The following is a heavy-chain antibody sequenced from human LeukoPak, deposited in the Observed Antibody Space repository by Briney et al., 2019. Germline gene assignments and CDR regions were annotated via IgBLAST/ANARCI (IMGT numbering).Heavy chain of an antibody. CDR3: PRPLASGLDF. CDR1: VFTFSSYW. V-gene: IGHV3-74*01. D-gene: IGHD3-3*02. Sequence: GGSLRLSCAAPVFTFSSYWMQSVRQAPGKGLLWVSRIDIDGSSTRYADSVKGRFTISRDNAKNTLYLQMNCLRADDTAVYYCPRPLASGLDFWGQGTLVTVSS. J-gene: IGHJ4*02. CDR2: IDIDGSST.